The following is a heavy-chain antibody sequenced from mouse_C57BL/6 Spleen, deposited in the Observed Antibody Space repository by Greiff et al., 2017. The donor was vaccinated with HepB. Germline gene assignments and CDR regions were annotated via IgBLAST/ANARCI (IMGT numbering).Heavy chain of an antibody. D-gene: IGHD2-3*01. CDR3: AREIYDGYYVWYFDV. J-gene: IGHJ1*03. Sequence: VQGVESGAELVRPGASVKLSCKASGYTFTDYYINWVKQRPGQGLEWIARIYPGSGNTYYNEKFKGKATLTAEKSSSTAYMQLSSLTSEDSAVYFCAREIYDGYYVWYFDVWGTGTTVTVSS. CDR1: GYTFTDYY. CDR2: IYPGSGNT. V-gene: IGHV1-76*01.